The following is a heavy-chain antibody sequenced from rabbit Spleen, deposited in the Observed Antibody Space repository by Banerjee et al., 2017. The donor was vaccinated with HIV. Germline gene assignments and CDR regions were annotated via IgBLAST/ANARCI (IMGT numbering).Heavy chain of an antibody. V-gene: IGHV1S7*01. CDR3: TRDIWYFKL. CDR1: GIDFSNYG. Sequence: QLKESGGGLVQPGGSLKLSCKASGIDFSNYGVHWVRQAPGKGLEWIAYIYPGFGIRNYANSMKGRFTISSDNAQNTVFLQMTSLTASDTATYFCTRDIWYFKLWGPGTLVTVS. J-gene: IGHJ4*01. CDR2: IYPGFGIR.